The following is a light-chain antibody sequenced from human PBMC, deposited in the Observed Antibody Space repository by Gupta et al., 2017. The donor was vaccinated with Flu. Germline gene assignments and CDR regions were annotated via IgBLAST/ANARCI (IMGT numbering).Light chain of an antibody. Sequence: QSVLTQPPSVSGAPGQTVTISCTGTSSNIGAGHQVHWYQQLPGSPPKLLIYGDVVRPSGIADRCSGSNSGTTATLAIAGLQVEDEADYYCQSFDDSLGGWRIFGGGTKLTVL. CDR2: GDV. J-gene: IGLJ2*01. CDR3: QSFDDSLGGWRI. CDR1: SSNIGAGHQ. V-gene: IGLV1-40*01.